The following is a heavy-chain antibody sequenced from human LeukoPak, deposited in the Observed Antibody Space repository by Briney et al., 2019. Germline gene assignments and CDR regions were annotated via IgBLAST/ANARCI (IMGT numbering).Heavy chain of an antibody. CDR2: IIPIFGTA. Sequence: SVKVSCKASGGTFSSYAISWVRQAPGQGLEWMGGIIPIFGTANYAQKFQGRVTITADESTSTAYMELSSLRSEDTAVYYCASKTTVTTDYYYGMDVRGQGTTVTVSS. CDR3: ASKTTVTTDYYYGMDV. J-gene: IGHJ6*02. CDR1: GGTFSSYA. D-gene: IGHD4-11*01. V-gene: IGHV1-69*13.